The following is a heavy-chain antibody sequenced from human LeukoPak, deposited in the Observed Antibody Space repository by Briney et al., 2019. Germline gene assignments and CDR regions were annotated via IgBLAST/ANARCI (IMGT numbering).Heavy chain of an antibody. CDR3: ARDRSYSSSWYGPDNWFDP. V-gene: IGHV3-21*01. CDR1: GFTFSSYS. D-gene: IGHD6-13*01. J-gene: IGHJ5*02. Sequence: GSLRLSCAASGFTFSSYSMNWVRQAPGKGLEWVSSISSSSSYIYYADSVKGRFTISRDNAKNSLYLQMNSLRAEDTAVYYCARDRSYSSSWYGPDNWFDPWGQGTLVTVSS. CDR2: ISSSSSYI.